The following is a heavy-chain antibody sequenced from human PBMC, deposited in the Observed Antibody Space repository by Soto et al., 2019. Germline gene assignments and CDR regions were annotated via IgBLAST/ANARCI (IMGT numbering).Heavy chain of an antibody. CDR2: ISGSGGST. CDR1: GFTFSSYA. Sequence: GGSLRLSCAASGFTFSSYAMSWVRQAPGKGLEWVSAISGSGGSTYYADSVKGRFTISRDNSKNTLYLQMNSLRAEDTAVYYCAKDIAAAGPGIPEIYYFDYWGQGTLVTVSS. D-gene: IGHD6-13*01. J-gene: IGHJ4*02. CDR3: AKDIAAAGPGIPEIYYFDY. V-gene: IGHV3-23*01.